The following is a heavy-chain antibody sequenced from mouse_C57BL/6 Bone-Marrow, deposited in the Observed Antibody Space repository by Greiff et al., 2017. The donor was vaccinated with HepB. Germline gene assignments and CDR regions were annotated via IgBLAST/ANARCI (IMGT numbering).Heavy chain of an antibody. J-gene: IGHJ3*01. CDR1: GYSITSGYD. Sequence: EVKLVESGPGMVKPSQSLSLTCTVTGYSITSGYDWHWIRHFPGNKLEWMGYISYSGSTNYNPSLKSRISITQDTSKNHFFLKLNSVTTEDTATYYCARDQDYYGSSYAWFAYWGQGTLVTVSA. CDR3: ARDQDYYGSSYAWFAY. V-gene: IGHV3-1*01. D-gene: IGHD1-1*01. CDR2: ISYSGST.